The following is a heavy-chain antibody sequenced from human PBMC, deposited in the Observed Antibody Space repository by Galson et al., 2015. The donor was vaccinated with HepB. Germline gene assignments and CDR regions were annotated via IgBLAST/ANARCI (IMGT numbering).Heavy chain of an antibody. CDR3: ARELNRAHDY. D-gene: IGHD1-14*01. CDR2: IWHDGSIE. Sequence: LRLSCAASGFIFSGYGMHWVRQAPGKGLEWVTVIWHDGSIEYYADSVKGRFAVSRDNSKNTVYLQMNSLIVEDTAVYYCARELNRAHDYWGQGTQVTVSS. CDR1: GFIFSGYG. J-gene: IGHJ4*02. V-gene: IGHV3-33*01.